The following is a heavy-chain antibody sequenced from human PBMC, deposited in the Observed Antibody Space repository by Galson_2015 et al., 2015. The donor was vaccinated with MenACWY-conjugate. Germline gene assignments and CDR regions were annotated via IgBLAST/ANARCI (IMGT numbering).Heavy chain of an antibody. D-gene: IGHD2/OR15-2a*01. Sequence: SLRLSCAASGFTFNTYTMNWVRQAPGEGLEWVSSITSGSDYIYYADSVKGRFTVSRDNAENSLYLQMNSLRPEDTAVYYCAREDLAWAFGLDYWGQGTQVTVSS. CDR2: ITSGSDYI. J-gene: IGHJ4*02. CDR3: AREDLAWAFGLDY. V-gene: IGHV3-21*01. CDR1: GFTFNTYT.